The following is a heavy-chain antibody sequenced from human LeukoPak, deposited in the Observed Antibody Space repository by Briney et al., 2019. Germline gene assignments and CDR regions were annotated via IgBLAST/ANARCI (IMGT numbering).Heavy chain of an antibody. Sequence: GRSLSLSCAASGYTFSAYGMHRVRQAPGKGPGWVAVIWYDGSNKYYADSVKGRFTISRDNSKNTLYLQMNRLRADDTAVYYCARDWGEGFFTSAYGILGQGTMVTVSS. CDR1: GYTFSAYG. D-gene: IGHD3-16*01. CDR2: IWYDGSNK. V-gene: IGHV3-33*01. CDR3: ARDWGEGFFTSAYGI. J-gene: IGHJ3*02.